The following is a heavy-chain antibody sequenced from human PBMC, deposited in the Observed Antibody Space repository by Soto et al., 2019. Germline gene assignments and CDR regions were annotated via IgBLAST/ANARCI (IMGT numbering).Heavy chain of an antibody. Sequence: PGGSLRLSCAASGFTLRSYWMSWVRQAPGKGLEWLATIKTDASEKKYVDSVKGRFTISRDNAKNSLYLQMNSLRAEDTAVYYCARDRRRSYYFDYWGQGTLVTVSS. CDR3: ARDRRRSYYFDY. D-gene: IGHD6-25*01. CDR1: GFTLRSYW. CDR2: IKTDASEK. J-gene: IGHJ4*02. V-gene: IGHV3-7*01.